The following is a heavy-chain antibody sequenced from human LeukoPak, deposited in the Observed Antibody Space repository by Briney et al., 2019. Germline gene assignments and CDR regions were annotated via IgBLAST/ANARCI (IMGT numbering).Heavy chain of an antibody. Sequence: SETLSLTCAVYGGSFSGYYWSWIRQPPGKGLEWIGEINHSGSTNYNPSLKSRVNISVDTSKNQFSLKLSSVTAADTAVYYCARGQGSADGDYYFDYWGQGTLVTVSS. CDR2: INHSGST. V-gene: IGHV4-34*01. J-gene: IGHJ4*02. D-gene: IGHD4-17*01. CDR1: GGSFSGYY. CDR3: ARGQGSADGDYYFDY.